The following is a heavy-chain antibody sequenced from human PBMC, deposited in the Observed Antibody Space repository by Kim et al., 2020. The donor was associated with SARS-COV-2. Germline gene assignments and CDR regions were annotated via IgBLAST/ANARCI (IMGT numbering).Heavy chain of an antibody. V-gene: IGHV4-39*01. J-gene: IGHJ5*02. Sequence: SETLSLTCTVSGGSISSSCYCWGWIRQPPGQGREWSGSIYDSGNTYYNPSLKSRVTISVNTSKNQFSLKLSSVTAADTAVYYCARGLTMIVVVIPGGWFDPWGQGTPVTVSS. CDR3: ARGLTMIVVVIPGGWFDP. D-gene: IGHD3-22*01. CDR1: GGSISSSCYC. CDR2: IYDSGNT.